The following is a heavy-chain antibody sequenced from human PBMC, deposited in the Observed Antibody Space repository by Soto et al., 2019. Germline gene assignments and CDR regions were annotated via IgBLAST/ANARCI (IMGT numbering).Heavy chain of an antibody. V-gene: IGHV3-21*01. CDR1: GFNFNTYS. Sequence: GGSLRLSCAASGFNFNTYSMNWVRQAPGKGLEWVSFISTSGGYKYYADSVRGRFTISRDNAKKSVYLEMNSLTADDTAVYYCAGERSALPGARDAMDVWGRGTTVTVS. CDR3: AGERSALPGARDAMDV. J-gene: IGHJ6*02. CDR2: ISTSGGYK. D-gene: IGHD1-26*01.